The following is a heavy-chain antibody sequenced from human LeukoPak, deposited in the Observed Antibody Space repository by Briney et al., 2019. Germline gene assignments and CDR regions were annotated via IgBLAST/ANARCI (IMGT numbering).Heavy chain of an antibody. CDR1: GYSINSGYY. CDR2: IYRSGST. J-gene: IGHJ4*02. CDR3: ARRGYYRIDY. Sequence: SETLSLTCTVSGYSINSGYYWVWIRQPPGKGLEWIGSIYRSGSTNYNPSLKSRVTISVDTSKNQFSLKLSSVTAADTAVYYCARRGYYRIDYWGQGTLVTVSS. D-gene: IGHD3-22*01. V-gene: IGHV4-38-2*02.